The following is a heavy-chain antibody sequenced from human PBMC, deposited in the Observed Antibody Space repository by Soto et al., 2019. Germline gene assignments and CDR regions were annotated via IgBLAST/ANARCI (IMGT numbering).Heavy chain of an antibody. CDR2: IIPIFGTA. J-gene: IGHJ6*02. D-gene: IGHD5-12*01. CDR3: ASIRDGYNLHYYYGMDV. V-gene: IGHV1-69*05. CDR1: GGTFNSYA. Sequence: QVQLVQSGAEVKKPGSSVKVSCKASGGTFNSYAISWVRQAPGQGLECMGGIIPIFGTANYAQKFQGRVTXTXYESTSTANMELSSLRSEDTAVYYCASIRDGYNLHYYYGMDVWGQGTTVTVSS.